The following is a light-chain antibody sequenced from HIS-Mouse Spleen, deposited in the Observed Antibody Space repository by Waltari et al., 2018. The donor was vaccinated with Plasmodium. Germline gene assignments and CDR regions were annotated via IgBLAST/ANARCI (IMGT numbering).Light chain of an antibody. V-gene: IGKV3-15*01. CDR3: QQYNNWPPYT. J-gene: IGKJ2*01. CDR2: GAS. CDR1: QSVSSN. Sequence: EIVMTQSPATLSVSPGERATLSCRASQSVSSNLAWYQQKPGQAPRLLIDGASTRATGSPARFSGRGSGTEFTLTISSLQSEDFAVYYCQQYNNWPPYTFGQGTKLEIK.